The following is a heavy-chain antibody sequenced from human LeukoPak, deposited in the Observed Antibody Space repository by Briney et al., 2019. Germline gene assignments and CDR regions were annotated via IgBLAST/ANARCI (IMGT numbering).Heavy chain of an antibody. Sequence: PSETLSLTCTVSGGSISSSSYYWGWIRQPPGKGLEWIGSIYYSGSTYYNPSLKSRVTISVDTSKNQFSLKLSSVTAADTAVYYCARGSRPPMVRGVGYFDYWGQGTLVTVSS. J-gene: IGHJ4*02. CDR1: GGSISSSSYY. CDR3: ARGSRPPMVRGVGYFDY. D-gene: IGHD3-10*01. CDR2: IYYSGST. V-gene: IGHV4-39*07.